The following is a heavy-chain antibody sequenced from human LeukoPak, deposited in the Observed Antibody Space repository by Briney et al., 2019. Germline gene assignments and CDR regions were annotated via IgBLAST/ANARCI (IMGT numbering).Heavy chain of an antibody. CDR3: ARDGGYSYGSDY. CDR1: GFTFSSYW. Sequence: AGSLTLTCSASGFTFSSYWMQRVRHAPGKGLVWVSRIETDGSDTSYADSVKGRFTISRDNAKNSLYLQMTSLRAEDTAVYYCARDGGYSYGSDYGGQGTLVSVSS. D-gene: IGHD5-18*01. J-gene: IGHJ4*02. V-gene: IGHV3-74*01. CDR2: IETDGSDT.